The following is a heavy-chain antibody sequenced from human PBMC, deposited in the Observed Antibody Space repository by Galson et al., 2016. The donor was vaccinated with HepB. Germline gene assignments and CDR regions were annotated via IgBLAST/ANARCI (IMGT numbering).Heavy chain of an antibody. CDR2: IRPGRSST. J-gene: IGHJ6*03. V-gene: IGHV3-23*01. Sequence: SLRLPCAASGFNSSSYSLNWVRQAPGTGLEWVSTIRPGRSSTSYAVPATGRFTISKDDSTDTLYLRMTSLRAADTAVYYFTTVPVGDYYYFMDVWGKGTTVTVSS. CDR1: GFNSSSYS. CDR3: TTVPVGDYYYFMDV. D-gene: IGHD1-26*01.